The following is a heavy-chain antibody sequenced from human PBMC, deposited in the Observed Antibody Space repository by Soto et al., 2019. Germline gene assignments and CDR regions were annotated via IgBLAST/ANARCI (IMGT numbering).Heavy chain of an antibody. CDR2: INPNSGGT. Sequence: SVKVSCKASGYTFSGYYIHWLRQAPGQGLEWMGWINPNSGGTNYAQKFQGRVTMTRDTSISTAYMELSRLRSDDTAVYYCARDLRVSSSSSSRSGGMDVWGQGTTVTVSS. D-gene: IGHD6-6*01. CDR1: GYTFSGYY. CDR3: ARDLRVSSSSSSRSGGMDV. V-gene: IGHV1-2*02. J-gene: IGHJ6*02.